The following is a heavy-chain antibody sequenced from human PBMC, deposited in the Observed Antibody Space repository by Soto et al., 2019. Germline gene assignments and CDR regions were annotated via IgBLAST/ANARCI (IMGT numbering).Heavy chain of an antibody. V-gene: IGHV3-21*01. J-gene: IGHJ4*02. CDR1: GFTFSSYS. CDR2: ISSSSYI. CDR3: ARDLGVFDY. Sequence: PGGSLRLSCAASGFTFSSYSMNWVRQAPGKGLEWVSSISSSSYIYYADSVKGRFTISRDNSKNTLYLQMNSLRAEDTAVYYCARDLGVFDYWGQGTLVTVSS. D-gene: IGHD3-3*01.